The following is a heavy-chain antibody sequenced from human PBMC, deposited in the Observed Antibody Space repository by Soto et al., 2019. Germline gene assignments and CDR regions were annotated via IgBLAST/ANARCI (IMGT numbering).Heavy chain of an antibody. J-gene: IGHJ5*02. D-gene: IGHD3-22*01. V-gene: IGHV1-18*01. Sequence: GASVKVSCKASGYIFTSYGISWVLQAPGQGREWMGWIDPYNGNTKYVEKFKGRVTMTTDTSADTVYMELRSLRSDDTAVYYCARVYYESSGYVGWFDPWGQGTLVTVSS. CDR1: GYIFTSYG. CDR2: IDPYNGNT. CDR3: ARVYYESSGYVGWFDP.